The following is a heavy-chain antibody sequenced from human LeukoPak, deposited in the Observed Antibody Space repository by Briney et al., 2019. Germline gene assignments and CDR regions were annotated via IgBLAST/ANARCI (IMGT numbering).Heavy chain of an antibody. D-gene: IGHD2-21*02. CDR2: ISYDGSNK. CDR3: ARDGLVVTAIFFFDY. Sequence: GGSLRLSCAASGFTFSSYGMHWVRQAPGKGLEWVAVISYDGSNKYYADSVKGRFTISRDNSKNTLYLQMNSLRAEDTAVYYCARDGLVVTAIFFFDYWGQGTLVTVSS. CDR1: GFTFSSYG. V-gene: IGHV3-30*19. J-gene: IGHJ4*02.